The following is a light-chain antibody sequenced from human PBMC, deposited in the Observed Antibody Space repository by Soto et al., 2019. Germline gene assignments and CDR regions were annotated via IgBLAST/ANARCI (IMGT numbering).Light chain of an antibody. V-gene: IGKV3-15*01. CDR3: QQYNNWPGT. CDR1: QSVSSK. CDR2: GAS. J-gene: IGKJ1*01. Sequence: EIVLTQSPGTLSVSPGERATISCRASQSVSSKLAWYQQKPGQAPRLLFYGASTGATGIPARFSGSGSETDFTLSISSLQSEDFAVYYCQQYNNWPGTFGQGTKVDIK.